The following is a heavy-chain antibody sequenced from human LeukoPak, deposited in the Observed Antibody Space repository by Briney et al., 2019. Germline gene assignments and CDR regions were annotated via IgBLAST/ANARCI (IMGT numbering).Heavy chain of an antibody. CDR2: TYFNSKWYH. CDR3: ARLYRGVFDY. J-gene: IGHJ4*02. CDR1: GDSVSSNTAA. V-gene: IGHV6-1*01. Sequence: SQTLSLTCAISGDSVSSNTAAWNWIRQSPSRGLEWLGRTYFNSKWYHDSAVSVKSRITVNPDTSKNQFSLQLNSLTPEDTAAYYCARLYRGVFDYWGQGTLVTVSS. D-gene: IGHD5-12*01.